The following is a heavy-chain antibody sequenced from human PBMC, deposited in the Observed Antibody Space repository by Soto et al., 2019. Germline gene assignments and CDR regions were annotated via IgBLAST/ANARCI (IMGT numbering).Heavy chain of an antibody. D-gene: IGHD4-17*01. V-gene: IGHV1-18*01. CDR1: GYTSSGYTSFNYG. J-gene: IGHJ4*01. CDR2: ISGYNGNT. Sequence: AAVKVSCKPSGYTSSGYTSFNYGITWVRQAPGQGLEWMGWISGYNGNTNYAQNFQGRVTITTDTSTSTVYMELRSLKSDDTAVYYCARARGVTDYHCVDSFDYWG. CDR3: ARARGVTDYHCVDSFDY.